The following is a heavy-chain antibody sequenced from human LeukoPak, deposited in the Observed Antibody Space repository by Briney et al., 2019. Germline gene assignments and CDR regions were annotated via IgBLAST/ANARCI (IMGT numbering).Heavy chain of an antibody. Sequence: GGSLRLSCAASGFTFSSYGMHWVRQAPGKGLEWVAFIRYDGSNKYYADSVKGRFTISRDNSKNTLYLQMNSLRAEDTAVYYCAKDLGGQWLVFWFDPWGQGTLVTVSS. D-gene: IGHD6-19*01. J-gene: IGHJ5*02. CDR1: GFTFSSYG. V-gene: IGHV3-30*02. CDR3: AKDLGGQWLVFWFDP. CDR2: IRYDGSNK.